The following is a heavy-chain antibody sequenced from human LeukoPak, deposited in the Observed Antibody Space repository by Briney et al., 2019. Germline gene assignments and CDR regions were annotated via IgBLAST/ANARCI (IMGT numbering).Heavy chain of an antibody. CDR1: GGTFSSYA. D-gene: IGHD3-22*01. Sequence: ASVKVSCKASGGTFSSYAISWVRQAPGQGLEWMGRITPIFGTANYAQKFQGRVTITTDESTSTAYMELSSLRSEDTAVYYCARDRHPHYYDSSGYTNAFDIWGQGTMVTVSS. J-gene: IGHJ3*02. V-gene: IGHV1-69*05. CDR3: ARDRHPHYYDSSGYTNAFDI. CDR2: ITPIFGTA.